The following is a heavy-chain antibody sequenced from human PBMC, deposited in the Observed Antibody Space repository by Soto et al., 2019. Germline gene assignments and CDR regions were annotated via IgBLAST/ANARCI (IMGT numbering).Heavy chain of an antibody. CDR2: IYYSGST. CDR3: ARGPRRDYYDSSGPYDY. V-gene: IGHV4-31*03. CDR1: GGSISSGGYY. J-gene: IGHJ4*02. Sequence: RTCTVSGGSISSGGYYWSWIRQHPGKGLEWIGYIYYSGSTYYNPSLKSRVTISVDTSKNQFSLKLSSVTAADTAVYYCARGPRRDYYDSSGPYDYWGQGTLVTVSS. D-gene: IGHD3-22*01.